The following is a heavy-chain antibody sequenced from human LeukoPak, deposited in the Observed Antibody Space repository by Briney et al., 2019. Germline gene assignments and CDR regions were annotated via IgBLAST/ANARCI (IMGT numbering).Heavy chain of an antibody. Sequence: GESLKISCKAFGFSFTTYWIGWVRQMPGKGLGGRGIIYHTDSDTRYSPSFQGQVTISIDKSISPAYLQQRSLKASDSAVYYCARHVYCYESGYFLTCHYMDVWGKGTAVSVSS. J-gene: IGHJ6*03. D-gene: IGHD3-22*01. CDR1: GFSFTTYW. CDR2: IYHTDSDT. CDR3: ARHVYCYESGYFLTCHYMDV. V-gene: IGHV5-51*01.